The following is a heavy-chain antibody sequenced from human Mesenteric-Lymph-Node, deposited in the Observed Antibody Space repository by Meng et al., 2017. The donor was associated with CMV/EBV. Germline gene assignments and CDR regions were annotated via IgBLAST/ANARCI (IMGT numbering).Heavy chain of an antibody. V-gene: IGHV3-48*03. D-gene: IGHD3-10*01. CDR2: ISSSGSTI. J-gene: IGHJ2*01. Sequence: GESLKISCVASGFTFSSYEMNWVRQAPGKGLEWVSYISSSGSTIYYADSVKGRFTISRDNSKNTLYLQMNSLRTEDTAVYHCADKVGSGYFDVWGRGTLVTVSS. CDR3: ADKVGSGYFDV. CDR1: GFTFSSYE.